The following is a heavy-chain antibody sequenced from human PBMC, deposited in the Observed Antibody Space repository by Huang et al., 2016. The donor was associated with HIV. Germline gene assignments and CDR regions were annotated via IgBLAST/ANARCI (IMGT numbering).Heavy chain of an antibody. Sequence: QVHLVQSGAEVREPGASVKVSCRPSGNTFTSFHVHWGRQAPGQGLEGMGKISAGGGSTTDAEKFQGRISMTRDRSTGTIFWELRSLRSEDTAMYYCARVQPPHGRNPLDIWGQGTLITVSS. CDR3: ARVQPPHGRNPLDI. V-gene: IGHV1-46*03. CDR2: ISAGGGST. J-gene: IGHJ3*02. CDR1: GNTFTSFH.